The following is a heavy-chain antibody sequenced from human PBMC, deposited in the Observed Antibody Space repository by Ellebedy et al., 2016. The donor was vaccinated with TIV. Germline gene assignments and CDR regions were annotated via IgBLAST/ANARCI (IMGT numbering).Heavy chain of an antibody. D-gene: IGHD6-25*01. V-gene: IGHV3-7*01. Sequence: GESLKISCAASGFIFSDFWVSWVRQAPGKGLEWVASLNENGREIHYVDSVKGRFTISRDNAANSLYLQMNSLRAEDTALYYCVRGSGDFGFDSWGQGTLVTVSS. CDR3: VRGSGDFGFDS. CDR1: GFIFSDFW. CDR2: LNENGREI. J-gene: IGHJ4*02.